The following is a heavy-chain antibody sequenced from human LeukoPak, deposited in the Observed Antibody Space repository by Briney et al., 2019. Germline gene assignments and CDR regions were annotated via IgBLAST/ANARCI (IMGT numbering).Heavy chain of an antibody. V-gene: IGHV3-23*01. Sequence: GGSLRLSCAASGFTFSNYSINWVRQAPGKGLEWVSAISGSGGSTYYADSVKGRFTISRDNSKNTLYLQMNSLRAEDTAVYYCAKSKGYCSGGSCYSGLYFDYWGQGTLVTVSS. CDR3: AKSKGYCSGGSCYSGLYFDY. CDR2: ISGSGGST. D-gene: IGHD2-15*01. J-gene: IGHJ4*02. CDR1: GFTFSNYS.